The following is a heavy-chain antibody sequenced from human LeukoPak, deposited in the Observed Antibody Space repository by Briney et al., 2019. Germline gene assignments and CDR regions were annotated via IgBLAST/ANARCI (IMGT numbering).Heavy chain of an antibody. Sequence: ASVKVSCKASGGTFSSYAISWVRQAPGQGLEWMGSIIPILGIANYAQKFQGRVTITADKSTSTAYMELSSLRSEDTAVYYCASAYYYDSSGSEFDYWGQGTLVTVSS. CDR1: GGTFSSYA. V-gene: IGHV1-69*04. CDR3: ASAYYYDSSGSEFDY. CDR2: IIPILGIA. D-gene: IGHD3-22*01. J-gene: IGHJ4*02.